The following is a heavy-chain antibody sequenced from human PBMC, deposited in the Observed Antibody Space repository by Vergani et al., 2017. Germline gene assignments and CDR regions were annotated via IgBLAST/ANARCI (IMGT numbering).Heavy chain of an antibody. V-gene: IGHV4-4*03. CDR3: ARGYCSSSSCPRPYWYFDL. Sequence: VQLQESGPGLVKPPGTLSLTCAVSGVSIKSGFWWNWVRQPPGKGLEWIGSIYYSGSTYYNPSLKSRVTMSVDTSKNQFSLKLSSVTAADTAVYYCARGYCSSSSCPRPYWYFDLWGRGTLVTVSS. J-gene: IGHJ2*01. CDR1: GVSIKSGFW. D-gene: IGHD2-2*01. CDR2: IYYSGST.